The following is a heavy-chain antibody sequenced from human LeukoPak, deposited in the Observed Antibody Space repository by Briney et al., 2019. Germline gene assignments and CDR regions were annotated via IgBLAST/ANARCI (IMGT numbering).Heavy chain of an antibody. Sequence: GGSLRLCCAAPGFSFSSYAMSGVPQAPGKGLERVSAISGSGGRTYYADAVKGRFTISRDNSKNTMYLQMYGLRGGDTAVYYCGKDLAGVGVKMATSLDYWAEGPLVTVS. CDR1: GFSFSSYA. CDR2: ISGSGGRT. J-gene: IGHJ4*02. CDR3: GKDLAGVGVKMATSLDY. D-gene: IGHD5-24*01. V-gene: IGHV3-23*01.